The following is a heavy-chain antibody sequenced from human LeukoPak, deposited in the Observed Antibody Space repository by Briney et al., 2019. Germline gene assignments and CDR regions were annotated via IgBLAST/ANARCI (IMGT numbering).Heavy chain of an antibody. J-gene: IGHJ4*02. D-gene: IGHD2-8*01. V-gene: IGHV3-30-3*01. CDR1: GFTFSGFA. CDR2: ISYDGSNK. Sequence: GGSLRLSCAASGFTFSGFAMHWVRQAPGKGLEWVAVISYDGSNKYYADSVKGRFTISRDNSNNTLYLQMNSLRAEDTAVYYCARDGASQLYPYYFDYWGQGTLVTVSS. CDR3: ARDGASQLYPYYFDY.